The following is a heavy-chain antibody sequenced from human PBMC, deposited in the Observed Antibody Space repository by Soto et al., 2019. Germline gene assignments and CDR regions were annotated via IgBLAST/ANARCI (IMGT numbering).Heavy chain of an antibody. CDR1: GFTFSSYA. CDR3: AKVCLPTVTTGPYWYFDL. Sequence: EVQLLESGGGLVQPGGSLRLSCAASGFTFSSYAMSWVRQAPGKGLEWVSAISGSGGSTYYADSVKGRFTISRDNSKNTLYLQMNSLRAEDTAVYYCAKVCLPTVTTGPYWYFDLWGRGTLVTVSS. CDR2: ISGSGGST. J-gene: IGHJ2*01. D-gene: IGHD4-17*01. V-gene: IGHV3-23*01.